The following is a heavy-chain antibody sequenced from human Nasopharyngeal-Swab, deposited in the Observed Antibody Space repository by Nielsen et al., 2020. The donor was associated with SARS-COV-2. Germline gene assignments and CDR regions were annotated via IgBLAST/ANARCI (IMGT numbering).Heavy chain of an antibody. CDR2: ISGGVDST. V-gene: IGHV3-23*01. CDR3: AKAMGSVYDTSGHYNAFDI. J-gene: IGHJ3*02. Sequence: WIRQPPGKGLEWVSGISGGVDSTYYADSVKGRFTISRDNSKNTLYLLMNSLRVEDTAVYYCAKAMGSVYDTSGHYNAFDIWFQ. D-gene: IGHD3-22*01.